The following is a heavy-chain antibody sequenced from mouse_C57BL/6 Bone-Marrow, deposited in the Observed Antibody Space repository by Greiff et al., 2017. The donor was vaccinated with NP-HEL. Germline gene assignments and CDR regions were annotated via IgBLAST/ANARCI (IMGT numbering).Heavy chain of an antibody. CDR1: GFSLTSYG. V-gene: IGHV2-6*01. D-gene: IGHD2-2*01. Sequence: QVQLKESGLGLVAPSQSLSITCTVSGFSLTSYGVDWVRQSPGKGLEWLGVIWGVGSTNYNSALKSRLSISKDNSKSQVFLKMNSLQTDDTAMYYCAIYYGYDGAWFAYWGQGTLVTVSA. CDR3: AIYYGYDGAWFAY. J-gene: IGHJ3*01. CDR2: IWGVGST.